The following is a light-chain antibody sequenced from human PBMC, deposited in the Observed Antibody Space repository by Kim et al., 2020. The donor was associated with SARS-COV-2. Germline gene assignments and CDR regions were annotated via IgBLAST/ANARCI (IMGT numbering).Light chain of an antibody. V-gene: IGLV2-14*03. CDR2: DVS. J-gene: IGLJ2*01. Sequence: QSALTQPASVSGSPGQSITISCTGTSSDVGAYNYVSWYQQDPGKAPKLLIYDVSNRPSGVSSRFSDSKSGNTASLTISGLQAEDEADYYCTSYTTNSTLVFGGGTQLTVL. CDR1: SSDVGAYNY. CDR3: TSYTTNSTLV.